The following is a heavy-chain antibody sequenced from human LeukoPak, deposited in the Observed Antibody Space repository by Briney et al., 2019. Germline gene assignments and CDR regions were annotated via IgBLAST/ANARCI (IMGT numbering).Heavy chain of an antibody. J-gene: IGHJ5*02. CDR2: IYPGDSDT. CDR1: GYSFTSYW. CDR3: ARRDDCSGGSCGDWFDP. V-gene: IGHV5-51*01. D-gene: IGHD2-15*01. Sequence: GESLKISCKGSGYSFTSYWIGWVRQMPGKGLEWMGIIYPGDSDTRYSPSFQGQVTISADKSISTAYLQWSSLKASDTAMYYCARRDDCSGGSCGDWFDPWGQGTLVTVSS.